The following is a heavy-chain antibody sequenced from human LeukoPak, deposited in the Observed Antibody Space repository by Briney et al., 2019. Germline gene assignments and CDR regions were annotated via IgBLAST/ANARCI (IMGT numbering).Heavy chain of an antibody. Sequence: GGSLRLSCAASGFTFSSYAMSWVRQAPGKGLEWVSAISGSGGSTYYADSVKGRFTISRDNSKNTLYLQMNSLRAEDTAVYYCAKGGQFHPARPYYYGSGSYYLDYWGQGTLVTVSS. CDR2: ISGSGGST. CDR1: GFTFSSYA. J-gene: IGHJ4*02. CDR3: AKGGQFHPARPYYYGSGSYYLDY. D-gene: IGHD3-10*01. V-gene: IGHV3-23*01.